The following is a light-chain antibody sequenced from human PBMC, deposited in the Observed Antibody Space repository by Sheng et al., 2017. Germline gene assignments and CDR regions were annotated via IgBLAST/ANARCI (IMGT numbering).Light chain of an antibody. CDR1: NIDVGTYDY. CDR2: DVT. J-gene: IGLJ3*02. CDR3: WSYAGPYIHWV. V-gene: IGLV2-11*01. Sequence: QSDLTQPRSVSGSPGQSVAISCTGTNIDVGTYDYVSWYQQHPGKAPKLIIYDVTKRPSGVPDRFSGSKSGNTASLTISGLQPDDESTYYCWSYAGPYIHWVFGAGTKLTVL.